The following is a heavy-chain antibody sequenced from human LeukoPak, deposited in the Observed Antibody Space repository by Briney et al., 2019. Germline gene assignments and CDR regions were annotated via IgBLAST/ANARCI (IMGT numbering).Heavy chain of an antibody. CDR1: GGSFSGYF. Sequence: PSETLSLTCAVNGGSFSGYFWSWIRQPPGKGLEWIGEINHSGSTYYNASLKSRITISVDTSKRQFSLRMNSVTAADTAVYFCAGYYSSIYGMDVWGQGTSVTVSS. V-gene: IGHV4-34*01. D-gene: IGHD3-3*01. CDR3: AGYYSSIYGMDV. CDR2: INHSGST. J-gene: IGHJ6*02.